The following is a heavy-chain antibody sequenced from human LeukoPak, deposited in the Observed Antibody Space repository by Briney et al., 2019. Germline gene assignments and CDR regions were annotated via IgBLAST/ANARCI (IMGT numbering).Heavy chain of an antibody. D-gene: IGHD6-13*01. J-gene: IGHJ6*03. CDR1: GGSFSGYY. V-gene: IGHV4-34*01. CDR3: ARSLAAAGILFFFSSSPFGDYMDV. Sequence: SETLSLTCAVYGGSFSGYYWSWIRQPPGKGLEWIGEINHSGSTNYNPSLKSRVTISVDTSKNQFSLKLSSVTAADTAVYYCARSLAAAGILFFFSSSPFGDYMDVWGKGTTVTVSS. CDR2: INHSGST.